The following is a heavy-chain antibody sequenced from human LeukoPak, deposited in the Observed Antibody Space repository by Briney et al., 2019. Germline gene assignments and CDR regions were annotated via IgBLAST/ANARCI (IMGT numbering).Heavy chain of an antibody. V-gene: IGHV3-21*01. CDR3: ARGRGYSSTDYFDY. CDR2: ISSSSSYI. CDR1: GFTFSSYS. Sequence: GGSLRLSCAASGFTFSSYSMNLVRQAPGKGLEWVSSISSSSSYIYYADSVKGRFTISRDNAKYSLYLQMNSLRAEDTAVYYCARGRGYSSTDYFDYWGQGTLVTVSS. D-gene: IGHD5-18*01. J-gene: IGHJ4*02.